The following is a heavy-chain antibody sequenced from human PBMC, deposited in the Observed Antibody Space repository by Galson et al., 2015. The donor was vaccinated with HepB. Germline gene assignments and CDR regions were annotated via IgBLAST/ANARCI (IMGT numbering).Heavy chain of an antibody. J-gene: IGHJ4*02. Sequence: PALVKPTQTLTLTCTFSGFSLSTSGMCVSWIRQPPGQALEWLARIDWDDAKYSSTSLKTRLTISKDTSKNQVVLTMTNVDPVDTATYYCARMSRGRIAAAGAHPPPLDYGGQGTLVTVSS. CDR3: ARMSRGRIAAAGAHPPPLDY. D-gene: IGHD6-13*01. CDR1: GFSLSTSGMC. V-gene: IGHV2-70*11. CDR2: IDWDDAK.